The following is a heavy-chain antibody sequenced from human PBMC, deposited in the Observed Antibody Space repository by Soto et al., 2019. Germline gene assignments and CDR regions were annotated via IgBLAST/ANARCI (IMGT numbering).Heavy chain of an antibody. D-gene: IGHD3-3*01. Sequence: SETLSLTCTVSGGYISSYYLSWIRTPPGKGLEWIGYIYYSGSTNYNPSLKSRVTISVDTSKNQFSLKLSSVTAADTAVYYCARAGYDFWSGYYIPYSPGYYYYYYMDVWGKGTTVTVSS. J-gene: IGHJ6*03. V-gene: IGHV4-59*01. CDR2: IYYSGST. CDR3: ARAGYDFWSGYYIPYSPGYYYYYYMDV. CDR1: GGYISSYY.